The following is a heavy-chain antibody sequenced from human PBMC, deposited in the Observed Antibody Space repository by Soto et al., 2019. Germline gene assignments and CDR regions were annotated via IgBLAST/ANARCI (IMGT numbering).Heavy chain of an antibody. D-gene: IGHD6-13*01. CDR3: TRDASRDSSARGWFDP. V-gene: IGHV3-21*01. Sequence: GGSLRLSCAASEFTFRSFTMNWVRQAPGKGLEWVSTISSNSAYIYYTDALRGRFTISRDNAKNSPHLQMNSLRAEDTAVYYCTRDASRDSSARGWFDPWGPGTLVTVSS. CDR1: EFTFRSFT. CDR2: ISSNSAYI. J-gene: IGHJ5*02.